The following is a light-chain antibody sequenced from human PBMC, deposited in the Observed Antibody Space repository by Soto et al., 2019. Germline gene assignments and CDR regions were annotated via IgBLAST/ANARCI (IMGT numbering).Light chain of an antibody. CDR1: QTISSW. J-gene: IGKJ1*01. V-gene: IGKV1-5*03. Sequence: DIPMTKSPSTLSGSVGDRVTITCRASQTISSWLAWYQQKPGKAPKLLIYKASTLKSGVPARFSGSGSGTEFNLTSSSLKPDDVATYYGKHDNSYSEAFGQGTKVELK. CDR2: KAS. CDR3: KHDNSYSEA.